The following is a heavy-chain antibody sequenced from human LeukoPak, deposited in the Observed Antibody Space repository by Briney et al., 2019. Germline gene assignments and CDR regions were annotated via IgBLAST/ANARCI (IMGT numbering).Heavy chain of an antibody. J-gene: IGHJ4*02. V-gene: IGHV1-18*01. Sequence: ASVKVSCKASGYTLNTYGFSWVRQAPGQGLEWMGWINAYNGNTNYAQKLQGRVTMTTETSTSTAYMVLRSLRSDDTAAYYCASRQGTTLSFDYWGQGTLVTVSS. CDR1: GYTLNTYG. CDR3: ASRQGTTLSFDY. CDR2: INAYNGNT. D-gene: IGHD1-1*01.